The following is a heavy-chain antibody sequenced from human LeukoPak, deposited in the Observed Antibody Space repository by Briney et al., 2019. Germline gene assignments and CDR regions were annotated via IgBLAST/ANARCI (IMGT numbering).Heavy chain of an antibody. CDR3: AKLKSHSLGAFDI. Sequence: GGSLRLSCVASGFTFSSYAMSWVRQAPGKGLEWVSAISGSGGSTYYADSVKGRFTISRDNSKNTLYLQMNSLRAEDTAVYYCAKLKSHSLGAFDIWGQGTMVTVSS. J-gene: IGHJ3*02. CDR1: GFTFSSYA. V-gene: IGHV3-23*01. CDR2: ISGSGGST.